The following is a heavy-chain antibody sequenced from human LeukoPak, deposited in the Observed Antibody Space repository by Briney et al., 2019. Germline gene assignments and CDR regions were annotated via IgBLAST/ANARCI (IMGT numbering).Heavy chain of an antibody. CDR2: INHSGST. J-gene: IGHJ4*02. CDR1: GGSISGYY. CDR3: ATEESDYSIDY. V-gene: IGHV4-34*01. Sequence: SETLSLTCSVYGGSISGYYWSWLRQPPGKGLEWIGEINHSGSTNYNPPLKRRGTISVDTSKNHSSLKLISVTAADTAVYYCATEESDYSIDYWGQGTLVTVSS. D-gene: IGHD4-11*01.